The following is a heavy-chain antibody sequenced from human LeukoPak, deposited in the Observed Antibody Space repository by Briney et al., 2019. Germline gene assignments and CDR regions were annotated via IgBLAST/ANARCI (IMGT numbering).Heavy chain of an antibody. CDR3: ARERGTGYSSGWYV. CDR1: NGPINTYQ. Sequence: SETLSLTCTVSNGPINTYQWSWIRQPPGKGLEWIGYIYYSGSTNYNPSLKSRVTISVDTSKNQFSLKLSSVTAADTAVYYCARERGTGYSSGWYVWSKGTTVTVSS. V-gene: IGHV4-59*01. D-gene: IGHD6-19*01. J-gene: IGHJ6*04. CDR2: IYYSGST.